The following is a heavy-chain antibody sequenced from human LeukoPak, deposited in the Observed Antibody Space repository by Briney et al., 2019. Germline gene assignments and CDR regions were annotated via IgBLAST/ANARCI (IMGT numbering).Heavy chain of an antibody. CDR3: TKSDGYYYYYMDV. CDR1: GFIFNNYA. J-gene: IGHJ6*03. Sequence: GGSLRLSCAASGFIFNNYAMSWVRQAPGKGLEWVSTISGSGGSTYYADSVKGRFTISRDNSKNTLFLDMIGLRVEDTAVYFCTKSDGYYYYYMDVWGKGTTVTV. CDR2: ISGSGGST. V-gene: IGHV3-23*01.